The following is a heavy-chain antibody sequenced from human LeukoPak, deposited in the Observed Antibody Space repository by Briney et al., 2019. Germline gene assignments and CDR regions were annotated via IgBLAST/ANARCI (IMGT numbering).Heavy chain of an antibody. J-gene: IGHJ6*02. Sequence: SETLSLTCAVYGGSFSGYYWSWIRQPPGKGLEWIGEINHSGSTNYNPSLKSRVTISVDTSKNQFSLKLSSVTAADTAVYYCARDTSIAARQLYYGMDVWGRGTTVTVSS. CDR1: GGSFSGYY. CDR2: INHSGST. CDR3: ARDTSIAARQLYYGMDV. V-gene: IGHV4-34*01. D-gene: IGHD6-6*01.